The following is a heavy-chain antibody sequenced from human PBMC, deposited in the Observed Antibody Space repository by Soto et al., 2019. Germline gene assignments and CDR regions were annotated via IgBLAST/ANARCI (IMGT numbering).Heavy chain of an antibody. CDR2: IKTDGTST. Sequence: GGSLRLSCTASGLTFISYGMNWVLQAPWKGLVWVSRIKTDGTSTSYADSVKGRFTIFRDSSKNTVYLQMDSLKVEDTAVYYCARDVDTTSHLNWFDPWGQGVMVTVSS. V-gene: IGHV3-74*01. CDR3: ARDVDTTSHLNWFDP. D-gene: IGHD1-1*01. J-gene: IGHJ5*02. CDR1: GLTFISYG.